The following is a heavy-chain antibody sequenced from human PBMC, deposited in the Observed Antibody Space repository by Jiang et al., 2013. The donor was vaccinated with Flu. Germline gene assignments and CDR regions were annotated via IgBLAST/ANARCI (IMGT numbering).Heavy chain of an antibody. CDR1: GGSISSSSYY. D-gene: IGHD3-16*02. J-gene: IGHJ4*02. V-gene: IGHV4-39*01. Sequence: LLKPSETLSLTCTVSGGSISSSSYYWGWIRQPPGKGLEWIGSIYYSGSTYYNPSLKSRVTISVDTSKNQFSLKLSSVTAADTAVYYCARHDYDYVWGSYRFSYWGQGTLVTVSS. CDR3: ARHDYDYVWGSYRFSY. CDR2: IYYSGST.